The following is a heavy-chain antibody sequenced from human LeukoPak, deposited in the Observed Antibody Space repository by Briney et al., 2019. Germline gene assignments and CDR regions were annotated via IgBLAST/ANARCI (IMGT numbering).Heavy chain of an antibody. J-gene: IGHJ4*02. Sequence: GGSLRLSCAPSGLTVSNNYLSWVRQPPGKGLEWVSGIYSDGSTHYADSVKGRLTISRDNSKNTVYLQMNSLRAEDTAVYYCTRDPTDSYNSDYWGQGTLVTVSS. CDR3: TRDPTDSYNSDY. CDR2: IYSDGST. CDR1: GLTVSNNY. D-gene: IGHD1-20*01. V-gene: IGHV3-53*01.